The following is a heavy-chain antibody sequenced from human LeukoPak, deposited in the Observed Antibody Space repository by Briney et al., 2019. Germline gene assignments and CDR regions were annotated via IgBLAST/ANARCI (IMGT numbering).Heavy chain of an antibody. CDR1: GFTFSDAW. J-gene: IGHJ3*02. Sequence: PGGSLRLSCVASGFTFSDAWVNWVRQAPGKGLEWVGRIKRKADGGPTDYAAPVKGRFTISRDDSKDTLHLQMNSLKTEDTAMYYCTTNDAFDIWGQGTMVTVSS. CDR2: IKRKADGGPT. V-gene: IGHV3-15*01. CDR3: TTNDAFDI.